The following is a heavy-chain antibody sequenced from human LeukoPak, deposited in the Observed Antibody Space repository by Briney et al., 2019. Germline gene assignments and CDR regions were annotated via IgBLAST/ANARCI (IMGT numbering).Heavy chain of an antibody. CDR2: IYYSGST. Sequence: PSETLSLTCTVSGGSISSYYWSWIGQPPGKGLEWIGYIYYSGSTNYNPSLKSRVTISVDTSKNQFSLKLSSVTAADTAVYYCARDLRYFDIMDVWGKGTTVTVSS. D-gene: IGHD3-9*01. CDR1: GGSISSYY. J-gene: IGHJ6*03. V-gene: IGHV4-59*01. CDR3: ARDLRYFDIMDV.